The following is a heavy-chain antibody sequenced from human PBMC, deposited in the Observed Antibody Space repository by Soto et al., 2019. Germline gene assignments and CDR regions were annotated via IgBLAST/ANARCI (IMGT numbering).Heavy chain of an antibody. CDR1: GFTFSSYG. CDR2: IYSGGST. J-gene: IGHJ4*02. D-gene: IGHD5-12*01. Sequence: QVQLVESGGGVVQPGRSLRLSCAASGFTFSSYGMHWVRQAPGKGLEWVAVIYSGGSTYYIDSVKGRFSISRDISKNTLYLQMNSLRAEDTAVYYCHGYGYWGQGTLVTVSS. CDR3: HGYGY. V-gene: IGHV3-NL1*01.